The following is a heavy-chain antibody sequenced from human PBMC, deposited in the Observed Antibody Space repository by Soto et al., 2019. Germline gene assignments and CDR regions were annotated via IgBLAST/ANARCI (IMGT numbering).Heavy chain of an antibody. J-gene: IGHJ4*02. V-gene: IGHV3-15*02. CDR3: ATKRTVITTIGPGY. D-gene: IGHD3-10*01. CDR1: GFTFSNAW. Sequence: EVQLVESGGALVKPGGSLRLSCAASGFTFSNAWMSWVRQAPGKGLEWVGRIKSKTDGGTTDYAAAVEGRFTISREDSKNTVYLQMDSLKTEDTAVYYCATKRTVITTIGPGYWGQGTLVTVSS. CDR2: IKSKTDGGTT.